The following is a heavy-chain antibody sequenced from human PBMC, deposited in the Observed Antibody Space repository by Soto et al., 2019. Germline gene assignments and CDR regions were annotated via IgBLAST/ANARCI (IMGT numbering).Heavy chain of an antibody. CDR2: INHSGST. V-gene: IGHV4-34*01. Sequence: QVQLQQWGAGLLKPSETLSLTCAVYGGSFSGYYWSWVRQPPGKGLEWIGEINHSGSTNYNPSLKSRVTISVDTSKNQFSLKLSSVNAADTAVYYCARGGGQANCGRDCYSRWFDPWGQGTLVTVSS. CDR1: GGSFSGYY. D-gene: IGHD2-21*02. J-gene: IGHJ5*02. CDR3: ARGGGQANCGRDCYSRWFDP.